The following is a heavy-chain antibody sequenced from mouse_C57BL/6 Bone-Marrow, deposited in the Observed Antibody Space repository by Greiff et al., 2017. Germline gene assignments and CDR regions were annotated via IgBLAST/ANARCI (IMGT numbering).Heavy chain of an antibody. V-gene: IGHV1-81*01. CDR3: ARPIYYDFSYAMDY. CDR2: IYPRSGNT. D-gene: IGHD2-4*01. CDR1: GYTFTSYG. Sequence: VKLVESGAELARPGASVKLSCKASGYTFTSYGISWVKQRTGQGLEWIGEIYPRSGNTYYNEKFKGKATLTADKSSSTAYMELRSLTSEDSAVYFCARPIYYDFSYAMDYWGQGTSVTVSS. J-gene: IGHJ4*01.